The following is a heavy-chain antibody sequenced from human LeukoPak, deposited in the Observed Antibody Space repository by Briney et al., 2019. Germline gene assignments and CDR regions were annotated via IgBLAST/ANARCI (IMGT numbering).Heavy chain of an antibody. CDR1: GNTFTTSL. D-gene: IGHD6-6*01. V-gene: IGHV5-51*01. CDR2: IYPGDSDT. J-gene: IGHJ4*02. CDR3: ARPKYSSSLAFDY. Sequence: GESLKISCKDSGNTFTTSLIVWVRLMPGKGFEWMGIIYPGDSDTKHSPSFQGQVTISADKSINTAYLQWSSLKASDTAIYYCARPKYSSSLAFDYWGQGTPVTVSS.